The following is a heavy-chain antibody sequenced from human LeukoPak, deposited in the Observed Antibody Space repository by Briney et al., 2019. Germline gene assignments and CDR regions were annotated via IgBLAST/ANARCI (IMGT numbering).Heavy chain of an antibody. CDR3: ARHRTYYGSGIFSRRREAFDI. D-gene: IGHD3-10*01. V-gene: IGHV4-34*01. CDR1: GGSFSGYY. Sequence: PSETLSLTCAVYGGSFSGYYWSWIRQPPGKGLEWIGEINHSGSTNYNPSLKSRVTISVDTSKNQFSLKLSSVTAADTAVYYCARHRTYYGSGIFSRRREAFDIWGQGTMVTVSS. CDR2: INHSGST. J-gene: IGHJ3*02.